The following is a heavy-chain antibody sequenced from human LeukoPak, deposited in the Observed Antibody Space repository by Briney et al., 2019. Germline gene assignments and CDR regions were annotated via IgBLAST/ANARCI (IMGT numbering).Heavy chain of an antibody. D-gene: IGHD2-15*01. Sequence: GGSLRLSCAASGFTFSSYWMSWVRQAPGKGLEGVAYIKQDGSEKYYVDSVRGRFTISRDNAKNSLYLQMNSLRAEDTAVYYCAKELVGPRDAFDIWGQGTMVTVSS. J-gene: IGHJ3*02. CDR1: GFTFSSYW. CDR2: IKQDGSEK. CDR3: AKELVGPRDAFDI. V-gene: IGHV3-7*01.